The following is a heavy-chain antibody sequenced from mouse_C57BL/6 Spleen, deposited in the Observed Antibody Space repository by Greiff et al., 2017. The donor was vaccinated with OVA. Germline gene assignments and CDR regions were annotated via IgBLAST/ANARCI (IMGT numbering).Heavy chain of an antibody. CDR3: ARGYDYFDY. Sequence: QVHVKQSGAELVKPGASVKMSCKASGYTFTSYLITWVKQRPGQGLEWIGDIYPGSGSTNYNEKFKSKATLTVDTSSSTAYMQLSSLTSEDSAVYYCARGYDYFDYWGQGTTLTVSS. D-gene: IGHD2-3*01. CDR1: GYTFTSYL. J-gene: IGHJ2*01. V-gene: IGHV1-55*01. CDR2: IYPGSGST.